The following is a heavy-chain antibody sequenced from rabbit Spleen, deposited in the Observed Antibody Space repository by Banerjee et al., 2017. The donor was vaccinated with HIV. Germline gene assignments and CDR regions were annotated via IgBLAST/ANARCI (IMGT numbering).Heavy chain of an antibody. CDR3: ARDGYSRGWGIILYYFNL. D-gene: IGHD4-1*01. J-gene: IGHJ4*01. V-gene: IGHV1S40*01. CDR2: IYTGNGKN. Sequence: QSLEESGGDLVKPGASLTLTCKAAGFSFSNSYYMCWVRQAPGKGLEWIGFIYTGNGKNYYASWAKGRFTISKTSSTTVTLQMTSLTAADTAAYFCARDGYSRGWGIILYYFNLWGPGTLVTVS. CDR1: GFSFSNSYY.